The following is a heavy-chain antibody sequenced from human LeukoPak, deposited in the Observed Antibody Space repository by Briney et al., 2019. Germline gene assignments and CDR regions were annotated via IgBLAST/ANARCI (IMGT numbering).Heavy chain of an antibody. CDR3: ARDFEMDTNLGRFKPRLDY. CDR2: ISSSSSYK. D-gene: IGHD5-24*01. CDR1: GFTFSSYS. Sequence: SGGSLRLSCAASGFTFSSYSMNWVRQAPGKGLEWVSSISSSSSYKYYADSVKGRFTISRDNAKNSLYLQMNRLRAEDRAVYYCARDFEMDTNLGRFKPRLDYWGQGPPVTVSA. J-gene: IGHJ4*02. V-gene: IGHV3-21*01.